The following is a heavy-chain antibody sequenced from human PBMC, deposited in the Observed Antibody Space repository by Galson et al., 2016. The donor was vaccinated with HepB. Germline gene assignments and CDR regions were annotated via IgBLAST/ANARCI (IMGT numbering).Heavy chain of an antibody. Sequence: SLRLSCAVSGFIVDDNYLSWVRQAPGKGLEWVSVVYGGGRTFYPDSVKGRFTISRDNAKNTLFLEMNSLRVEDTAVYYCVRGTRGWSGVDYWGQGTLVTVSS. V-gene: IGHV3-53*01. J-gene: IGHJ4*02. CDR1: GFIVDDNY. CDR2: VYGGGRT. CDR3: VRGTRGWSGVDY. D-gene: IGHD6-19*01.